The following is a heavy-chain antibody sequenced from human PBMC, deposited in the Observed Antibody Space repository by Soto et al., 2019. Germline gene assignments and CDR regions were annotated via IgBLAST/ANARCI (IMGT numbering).Heavy chain of an antibody. V-gene: IGHV1-18*01. CDR2: LSAHNGNT. CDR3: ARGRYGDY. Sequence: QVHLVQSGAEVKKPGASVKVSCKGSGYAFTTYGITWVRQAPGQGLEWMGWLSAHNGNTNDAQKLQGRVTVTRDTSTSTAYMEMRSLRSDYTAVYYCARGRYGDYWGQGALVTVSS. CDR1: GYAFTTYG. D-gene: IGHD1-1*01. J-gene: IGHJ4*02.